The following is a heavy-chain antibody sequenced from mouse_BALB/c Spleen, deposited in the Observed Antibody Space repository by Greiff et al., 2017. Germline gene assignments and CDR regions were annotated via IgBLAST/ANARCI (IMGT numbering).Heavy chain of an antibody. D-gene: IGHD2-3*01. V-gene: IGHV5-9-4*01. Sequence: EVQGVESGGGLVKPGGSLKLSCAASGFTFSSYAMSWVRQSPEKRLEWVAEISSGGSYTYYPDTVTGRFTISRDNAKNTLYLEMSSLRSEDTAMYYCARDGDGYPFFDYWGQGTTLTVSS. J-gene: IGHJ2*01. CDR3: ARDGDGYPFFDY. CDR1: GFTFSSYA. CDR2: ISSGGSYT.